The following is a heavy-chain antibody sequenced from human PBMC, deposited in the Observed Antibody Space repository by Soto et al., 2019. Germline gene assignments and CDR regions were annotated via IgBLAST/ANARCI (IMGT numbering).Heavy chain of an antibody. J-gene: IGHJ6*02. V-gene: IGHV3-33*01. CDR2: IWYDGSNK. CDR3: ARDLLTMVRGPSGRAGMDV. Sequence: PGGSLRLSCAASGFTFSSYGMHWVRQAPGKGLEWVAVIWYDGSNKYYADSVKGRFTISRDNSKNTLYLQMNSLRAEDTAVYYCARDLLTMVRGPSGRAGMDVWGQGTTVTVSS. CDR1: GFTFSSYG. D-gene: IGHD3-10*01.